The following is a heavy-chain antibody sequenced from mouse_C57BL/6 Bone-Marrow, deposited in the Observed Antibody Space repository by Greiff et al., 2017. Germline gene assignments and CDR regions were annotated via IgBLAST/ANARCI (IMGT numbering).Heavy chain of an antibody. Sequence: QVQLQQSGAELVRPGASVTLSCKASGYTFTDYEMHWVKQTPVHGLEWIGAIDPETGGTAYNQKFKGKVILTADKSSSTAYMELRSLTSEDSAVYYCTRGPRFAYWGQGTLVTVSA. CDR3: TRGPRFAY. V-gene: IGHV1-15*01. J-gene: IGHJ3*01. CDR1: GYTFTDYE. CDR2: IDPETGGT.